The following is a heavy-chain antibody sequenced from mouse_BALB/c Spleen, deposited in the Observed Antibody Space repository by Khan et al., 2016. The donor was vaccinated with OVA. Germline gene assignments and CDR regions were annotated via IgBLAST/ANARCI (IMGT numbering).Heavy chain of an antibody. D-gene: IGHD2-1*01. CDR3: ARGYFGNYEFAY. Sequence: QVQLQQSGAELVKPGASVKLSCKTSGYTFTSYWIQWVKQRPGQGLGWIGQIFPGTGTTYYNENFKGKAPLTVDTSSSTAYMQLSSLTSEDSAVYVCARGYFGNYEFAYWGQGTLVTVSP. CDR2: IFPGTGTT. V-gene: IGHV1S132*01. J-gene: IGHJ3*01. CDR1: GYTFTSYW.